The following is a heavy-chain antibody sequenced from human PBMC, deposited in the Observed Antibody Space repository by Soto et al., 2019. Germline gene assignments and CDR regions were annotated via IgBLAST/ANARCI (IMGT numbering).Heavy chain of an antibody. CDR1: GYTFTSYY. CDR3: ARQARYCTNGVYSAYGMDV. D-gene: IGHD2-8*01. V-gene: IGHV1-46*01. J-gene: IGHJ6*02. CDR2: INPSGGST. Sequence: QVQLVQSGAEVKKPGASVKVSCKASGYTFTSYYMHWVRQAPGQGLEWMGIINPSGGSTSYAQKFQGRVTMTRDTSTSTVYMELSSLRSEDTAVYYCARQARYCTNGVYSAYGMDVWGQGTTVTVSS.